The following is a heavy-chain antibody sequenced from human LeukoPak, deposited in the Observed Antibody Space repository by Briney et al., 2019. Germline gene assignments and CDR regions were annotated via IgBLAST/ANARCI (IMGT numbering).Heavy chain of an antibody. Sequence: PGGSLRLSCAASGFTFSSYGMHWVRQAPGKGLEWVAFIRYDGSNKYYADSVKGRFTISRDNSKNTLYLQMNSLRAKDTAVYYCARDRRAPYYDFRSGYIDHYYMDVWGKGTTVTVSS. CDR3: ARDRRAPYYDFRSGYIDHYYMDV. J-gene: IGHJ6*03. CDR2: IRYDGSNK. D-gene: IGHD3-3*01. CDR1: GFTFSSYG. V-gene: IGHV3-30*02.